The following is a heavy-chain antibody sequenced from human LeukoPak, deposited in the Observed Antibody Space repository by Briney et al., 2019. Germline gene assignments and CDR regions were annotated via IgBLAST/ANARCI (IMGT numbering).Heavy chain of an antibody. J-gene: IGHJ6*03. CDR2: IYYSGGT. Sequence: SETLSLTCTVSGGSISSSYYYWVWIRQPPGEGLERIGSIYYSGGTYYNPSLKSRVTISVDTSKNHFSLKLSSVTAADTAVYYCAGSGYYYYYYMDVWGKGTTVTISS. CDR3: AGSGYYYYYYMDV. V-gene: IGHV4-39*07. CDR1: GGSISSSYYY.